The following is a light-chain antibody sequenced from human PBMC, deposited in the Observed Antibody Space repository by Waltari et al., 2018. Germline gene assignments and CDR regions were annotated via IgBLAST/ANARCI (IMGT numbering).Light chain of an antibody. V-gene: IGKV4-1*01. CDR2: WAS. CDR3: QQYFTFPGT. Sequence: DVVLTQSPDSLSVSLGERATINCKSSPSILSSSNNKNFLDWYQHKAGHPPKLLFSWASTRESGVPDRFSASGSGSDFTLTISSLQAEDVAVYFCQQYFTFPGTFGPGTKVDI. CDR1: PSILSSSNNKNF. J-gene: IGKJ3*01.